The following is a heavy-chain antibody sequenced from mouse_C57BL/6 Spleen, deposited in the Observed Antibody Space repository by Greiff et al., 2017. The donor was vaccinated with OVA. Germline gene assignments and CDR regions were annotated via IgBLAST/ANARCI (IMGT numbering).Heavy chain of an antibody. D-gene: IGHD4-1*01. Sequence: VQLQQSGAELVRPGASVTLSCKASGYTFTDYEMHWVKQTPVHGLEWIGAIDPETGGTAYNQKFKGKAILTADKSSSTAYMELRSLTSEDSAVYYCARGGTTGTGAWFAYWGQGTLVTVSA. CDR2: IDPETGGT. CDR1: GYTFTDYE. CDR3: ARGGTTGTGAWFAY. J-gene: IGHJ3*01. V-gene: IGHV1-15*01.